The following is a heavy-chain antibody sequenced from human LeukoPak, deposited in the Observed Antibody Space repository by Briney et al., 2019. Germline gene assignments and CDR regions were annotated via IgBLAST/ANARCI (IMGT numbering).Heavy chain of an antibody. CDR3: AREQERWLQSDAFDI. J-gene: IGHJ3*02. D-gene: IGHD5-24*01. Sequence: GGSLRLSCAASGFTFSSYWMSWVRQAPGKGLEWVANIKQDGSEKYYVDSVKGRFTISRDNAKNSLYLQMNSLRVEDTAVYYCAREQERWLQSDAFDIWGQGTMVTVSS. CDR2: IKQDGSEK. V-gene: IGHV3-7*01. CDR1: GFTFSSYW.